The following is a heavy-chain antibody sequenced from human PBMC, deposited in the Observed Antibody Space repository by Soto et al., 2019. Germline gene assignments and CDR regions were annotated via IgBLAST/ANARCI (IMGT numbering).Heavy chain of an antibody. V-gene: IGHV3-30-3*01. CDR1: GFTFSSYA. CDR3: ARALTNYYDSSGYYSGNWFDP. J-gene: IGHJ5*02. CDR2: ISYDGSNK. D-gene: IGHD3-22*01. Sequence: PGGSLRLSCAASGFTFSSYAMHWVRQAPGKGLEWVAVISYDGSNKYYADSVKGRFTISRDNSKNTLYLQMNSLRAEDTAVYYCARALTNYYDSSGYYSGNWFDPWGQGTLVTVSS.